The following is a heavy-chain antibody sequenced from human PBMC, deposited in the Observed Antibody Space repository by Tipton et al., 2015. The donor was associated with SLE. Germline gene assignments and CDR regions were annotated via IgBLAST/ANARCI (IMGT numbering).Heavy chain of an antibody. J-gene: IGHJ4*02. CDR1: GFTFSHYS. Sequence: SLRLSCSASGFTFSHYSFSWVRQAPGKGLEWVSSISSFNTYIYYADSVRGRFTISRDDAKNSLYLQMNSLRAEDTAVYYCAKQQQLASFDYWGQGTLVTVSS. CDR2: ISSFNTYI. V-gene: IGHV3-21*03. CDR3: AKQQQLASFDY. D-gene: IGHD6-6*01.